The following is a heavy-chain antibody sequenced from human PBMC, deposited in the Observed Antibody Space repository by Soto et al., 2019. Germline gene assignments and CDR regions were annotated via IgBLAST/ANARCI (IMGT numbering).Heavy chain of an antibody. V-gene: IGHV4-39*01. D-gene: IGHD1-1*01. Sequence: SETLSLTCTVSGGSISSSSYYWGCIRQPPGKGLEWIGSIFYSGNTYYNPSLKSRVTISVDTSKNQFSLKLSSVTAADTAVYYCVRHPNAHEYAKFYWHFDLWGRGTLVTVSS. CDR3: VRHPNAHEYAKFYWHFDL. J-gene: IGHJ2*01. CDR2: IFYSGNT. CDR1: GGSISSSSYY.